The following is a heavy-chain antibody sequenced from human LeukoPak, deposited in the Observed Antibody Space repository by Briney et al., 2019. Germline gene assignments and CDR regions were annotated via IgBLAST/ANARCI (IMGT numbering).Heavy chain of an antibody. CDR1: GFTVSSNS. CDR2: IYSSVT. D-gene: IGHD4/OR15-4a*01. CDR3: ARRAGAYSHPYDY. J-gene: IGHJ4*02. V-gene: IGHV3-53*01. Sequence: GGSLRLSCTVSGFTVSSNSMSWVRQAPGKGLVWVSFIYSSVTHYSDSVKGRFTISRDNSKNTLFLQMNSPRAEDTAVYYCARRAGAYSHPYDYWGQGTLVTVSS.